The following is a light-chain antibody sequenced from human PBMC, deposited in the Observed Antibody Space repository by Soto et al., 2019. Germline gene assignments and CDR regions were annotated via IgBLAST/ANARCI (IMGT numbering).Light chain of an antibody. V-gene: IGLV2-14*01. Sequence: QFDMTQPPCVSGAPGQSITTSCTGTSTYVGGYNYVSWYQQHPGKPPKLMIYDVSNRPSGVSNRFSGSKSGNTASLTISGLQAEDEADYYCSSYTSSSTYVFGTGTKVTVL. J-gene: IGLJ1*01. CDR1: STYVGGYNY. CDR3: SSYTSSSTYV. CDR2: DVS.